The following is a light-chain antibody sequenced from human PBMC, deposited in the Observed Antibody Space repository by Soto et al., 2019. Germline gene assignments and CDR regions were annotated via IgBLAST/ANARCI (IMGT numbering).Light chain of an antibody. V-gene: IGKV3D-20*01. CDR1: QSVSSSY. J-gene: IGKJ4*01. CDR3: QQYGSSPLI. CDR2: DAS. Sequence: EIVVTQSPATLSLSPGERATLSCGASQSVSSSYLAWYHQKPGLAPRLLIYDASSRATGIPDRFSGSGSGTDFTLTISSLEPEAFAVYYCQQYGSSPLIFGGGNKVEI.